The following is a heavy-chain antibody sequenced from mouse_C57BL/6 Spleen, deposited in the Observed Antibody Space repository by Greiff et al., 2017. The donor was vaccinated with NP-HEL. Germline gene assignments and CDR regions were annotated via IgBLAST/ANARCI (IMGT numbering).Heavy chain of an antibody. CDR2: IYPGSGST. D-gene: IGHD1-1*01. V-gene: IGHV1-55*01. CDR1: GYTFTSYW. J-gene: IGHJ3*01. CDR3: ARMELYYYPFAY. Sequence: QVQLQQPGAELVKPGASVKMSCKASGYTFTSYWITWVKQRPGQGLEWIGDIYPGSGSTNYNEKFKSKATLTVDTSSSTAYMQLSSLTSEDSAVYYCARMELYYYPFAYWGQGTLVTVSA.